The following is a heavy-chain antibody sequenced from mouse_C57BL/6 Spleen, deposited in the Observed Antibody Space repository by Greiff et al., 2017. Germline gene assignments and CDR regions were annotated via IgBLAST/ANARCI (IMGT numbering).Heavy chain of an antibody. Sequence: EVQRVESGGGLVQPKGSLKLSCAASGFSFNTYAMNWVRQAPGKGLEWVARIRSKSNNYATYYADSVKDRFTISRDDSESMLYLQMNNLKTEDTAMYYCVSYYDYDVDWYFDVWGTGTTVTVSS. V-gene: IGHV10-1*01. CDR2: IRSKSNNYAT. CDR3: VSYYDYDVDWYFDV. J-gene: IGHJ1*03. CDR1: GFSFNTYA. D-gene: IGHD2-4*01.